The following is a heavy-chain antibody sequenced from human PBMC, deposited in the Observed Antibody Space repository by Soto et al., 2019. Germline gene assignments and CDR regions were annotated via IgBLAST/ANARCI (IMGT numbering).Heavy chain of an antibody. J-gene: IGHJ4*02. CDR3: ARGPLDCSSTSCRIYYFDY. Sequence: PSETLSLTCTFSGGSISGYYWSWTRQPPGKGLEWIGYIYYSGSTNYNPSLKSRVTISVDTSKNQFSLNLNSVTAADTAVYYCARGPLDCSSTSCRIYYFDYWGQGTLVTVSS. CDR1: GGSISGYY. CDR2: IYYSGST. V-gene: IGHV4-59*01. D-gene: IGHD2-2*01.